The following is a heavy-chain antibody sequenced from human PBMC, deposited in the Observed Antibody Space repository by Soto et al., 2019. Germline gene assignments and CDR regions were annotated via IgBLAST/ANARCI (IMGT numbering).Heavy chain of an antibody. CDR2: IKSKTDGGTT. D-gene: IGHD5-12*01. CDR3: TASLYSGYDYPDY. CDR1: GFTFSNAW. V-gene: IGHV3-15*01. Sequence: GGSLRLSCAASGFTFSNAWMSWVRQAPGKGLEWVGRIKSKTDGGTTDYAAPVKGRFTISRDDSKNTLYLQMNSLKTEDTAVYYCTASLYSGYDYPDYWGQGTQVTVS. J-gene: IGHJ4*02.